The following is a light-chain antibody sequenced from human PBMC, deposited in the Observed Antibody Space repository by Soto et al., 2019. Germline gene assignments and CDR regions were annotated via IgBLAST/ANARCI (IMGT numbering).Light chain of an antibody. J-gene: IGKJ4*01. CDR2: VAS. V-gene: IGKV3-15*01. Sequence: EIVMTQSPATLSVSPGERATLSCRASRSVSSNLAWNRQKPGETPKLLIYVASTRATGIPARFSGSGSGTEFTLTISSLQSEDFAVYYCQQYNVWPLTFGGGTKVEFK. CDR3: QQYNVWPLT. CDR1: RSVSSN.